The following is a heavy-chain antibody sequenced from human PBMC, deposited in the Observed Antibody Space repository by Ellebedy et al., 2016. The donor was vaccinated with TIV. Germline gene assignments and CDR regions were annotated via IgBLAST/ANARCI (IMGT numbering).Heavy chain of an antibody. CDR3: TTSPYGDYGSADY. D-gene: IGHD4-17*01. V-gene: IGHV3-73*01. Sequence: GESLKISCAASGFTFSGSAMHWVRQASGKGLEWVGRIRSKANSYATAYAASVKGRFTISRDDSKNTAYLQMNSLKTEDTAVYYCTTSPYGDYGSADYWGQGTLVTVSS. J-gene: IGHJ4*02. CDR2: IRSKANSYAT. CDR1: GFTFSGSA.